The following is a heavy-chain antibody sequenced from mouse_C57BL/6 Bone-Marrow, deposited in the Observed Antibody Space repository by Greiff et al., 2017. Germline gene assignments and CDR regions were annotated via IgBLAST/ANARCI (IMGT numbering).Heavy chain of an antibody. J-gene: IGHJ4*01. Sequence: EVKLVESGGDLVKPGGSLKLSCAASGFTFSSYGMSWVRQTPDKRLEWVATISSGGSYPYYPDSVKGRFTISRDNAKNTLYLQMSSLKSEDTAMYYCARHPIVNYYAMDYWGQGTSVTVSS. D-gene: IGHD2-5*01. CDR1: GFTFSSYG. CDR2: ISSGGSYP. CDR3: ARHPIVNYYAMDY. V-gene: IGHV5-6*01.